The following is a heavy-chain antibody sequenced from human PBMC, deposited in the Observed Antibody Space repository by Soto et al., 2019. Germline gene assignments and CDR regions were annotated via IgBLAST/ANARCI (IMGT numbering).Heavy chain of an antibody. CDR2: ITWNSGNI. D-gene: IGHD2-2*01. Sequence: EVQLVESGGGLVRPGRSLRLSCTASGFTFDDYAMHWVRQAPGRGLEWVSGITWNSGNIAYADSVKGRFTIARDDDNYSLYLQMNSLRPEDTALYYCVKDSYADFHRVLSTAEYFFDYWGHGTLVTVSS. V-gene: IGHV3-9*01. CDR1: GFTFDDYA. J-gene: IGHJ4*01. CDR3: VKDSYADFHRVLSTAEYFFDY.